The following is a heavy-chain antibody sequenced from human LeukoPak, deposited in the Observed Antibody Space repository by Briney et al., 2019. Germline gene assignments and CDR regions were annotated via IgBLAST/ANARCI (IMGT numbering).Heavy chain of an antibody. CDR1: GGSISSYY. D-gene: IGHD3-3*01. V-gene: IGHV4-59*01. J-gene: IGHJ5*02. CDR2: IYYSGST. CDR3: AGSPYDFWSGYYRGGTGWFDP. Sequence: PSETLPLTCTVSGGSISSYYWSWIRQPPGKGLEWIGYIYYSGSTNYNPSLKSRVTISVDTSKNQFSLKLSSVTAADTAVYYCAGSPYDFWSGYYRGGTGWFDPWGQGTLVTVSS.